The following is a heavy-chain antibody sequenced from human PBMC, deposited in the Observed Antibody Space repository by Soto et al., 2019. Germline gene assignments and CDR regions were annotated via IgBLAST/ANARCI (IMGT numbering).Heavy chain of an antibody. CDR3: VRDRTKTLREWFDP. CDR2: IYATGTT. CDR1: GASISGFY. Sequence: SETLSLTCTVCGASISGFYCSWIRKSAWKGLEWIGRIYATGTTDYNPSLKSRVMMSVDTSKKQFSLKLRSVTAADTAVYYCVRDRTKTLREWFDPWGQGISVTVSS. J-gene: IGHJ5*02. V-gene: IGHV4-4*07. D-gene: IGHD1-1*01.